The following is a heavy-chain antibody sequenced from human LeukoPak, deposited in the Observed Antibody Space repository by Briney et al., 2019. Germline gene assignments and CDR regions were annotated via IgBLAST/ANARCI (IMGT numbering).Heavy chain of an antibody. Sequence: SETLSLTCTVSGGSISSYYWSWIRQPPGKGLEWIGYIYDSGSTNYIPSLKSRVTISVDTSKNQFSLKLSSVTAADTAVYYCARDRDSDGGYYYYMDVWGKGTTVTVSS. CDR3: ARDRDSDGGYYYYMDV. J-gene: IGHJ6*03. V-gene: IGHV4-59*01. D-gene: IGHD4-23*01. CDR1: GGSISSYY. CDR2: IYDSGST.